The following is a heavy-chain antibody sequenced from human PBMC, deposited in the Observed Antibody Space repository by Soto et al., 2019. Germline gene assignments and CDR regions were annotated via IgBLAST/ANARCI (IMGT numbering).Heavy chain of an antibody. Sequence: EVQLVESGGGLVQPGGSRRLSCAASGFTFNDYAMNWVRQAPGKGLEWVSFISSSTTTTYYADSVKGRFTISRDNAKNSLYLHMNSLRDEDTAVYYCARDAGGCWGQGTLVTVSS. CDR3: ARDAGGC. CDR2: ISSSTTTT. J-gene: IGHJ4*02. CDR1: GFTFNDYA. D-gene: IGHD3-10*01. V-gene: IGHV3-48*02.